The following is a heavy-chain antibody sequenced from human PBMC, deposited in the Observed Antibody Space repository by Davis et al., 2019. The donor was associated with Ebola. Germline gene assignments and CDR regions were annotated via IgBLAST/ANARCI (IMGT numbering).Heavy chain of an antibody. CDR2: INAGNDNT. J-gene: IGHJ6*04. CDR1: GYTFTSYA. CDR3: ARDRGYDFWSGYYTYGMDV. Sequence: ASVKVSCKASGYTFTSYAMHWVRQAPGQRLEWMGWINAGNDNTKYSQKFQGRVTITRDTSASTAYMELSSLRSEDTAVYYCARDRGYDFWSGYYTYGMDVWGKGTTVTVSS. D-gene: IGHD3-3*01. V-gene: IGHV1-3*01.